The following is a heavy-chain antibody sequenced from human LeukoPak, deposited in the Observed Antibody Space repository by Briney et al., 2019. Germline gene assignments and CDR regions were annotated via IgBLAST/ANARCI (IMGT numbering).Heavy chain of an antibody. CDR2: INHSGST. J-gene: IGHJ6*02. CDR1: GGSFSGYY. CDR3: ARDRAAAYGMDV. V-gene: IGHV4-34*01. Sequence: SETLSLTCAVYGGSFSGYYWSWIRQPPGKGLEWIGEINHSGSTNYNPSLKSRVTISVDTSKNQFSLKLSSVTAADTAVYYCARDRAAAYGMDVWGQGTTVTVSS. D-gene: IGHD6-13*01.